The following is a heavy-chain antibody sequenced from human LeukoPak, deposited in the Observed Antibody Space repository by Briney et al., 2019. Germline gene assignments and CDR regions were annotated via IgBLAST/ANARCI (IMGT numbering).Heavy chain of an antibody. CDR1: GFTFSSYA. CDR2: ISSNGGGT. D-gene: IGHD3-10*01. CDR3: ARSPIMVRGVTYYFDY. V-gene: IGHV3-64*01. Sequence: GGSLRLSCAASGFTFSSYAMHWVRQAPGKGLEYVSAISSNGGGTYYANSVKGRFTISRGNSKNTLYLQMGSLRAEDMAVYYCARSPIMVRGVTYYFDYWGQGTLVTVSS. J-gene: IGHJ4*02.